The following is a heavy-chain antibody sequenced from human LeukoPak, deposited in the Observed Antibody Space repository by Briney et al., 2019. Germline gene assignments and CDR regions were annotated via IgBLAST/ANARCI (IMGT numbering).Heavy chain of an antibody. D-gene: IGHD2-15*01. CDR3: GKTTVGYSSGRYPGWPVDY. CDR1: GFTFNSYA. V-gene: IGHV3-23*01. Sequence: GSLRLSCAASGFTFNSYAMYWVRQAPGKGLEWISGIFGSGGSPHYADSVKGRFTISRDNSQEIVYLQLDSLRVEDTALYYCGKTTVGYSSGRYPGWPVDYWGQGALVTVSS. J-gene: IGHJ4*02. CDR2: IFGSGGSP.